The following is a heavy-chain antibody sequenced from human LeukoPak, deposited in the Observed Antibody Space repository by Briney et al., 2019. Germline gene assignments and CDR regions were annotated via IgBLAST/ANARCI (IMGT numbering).Heavy chain of an antibody. V-gene: IGHV4-34*01. CDR2: INHSGST. CDR3: ARGLLGNNWFDP. D-gene: IGHD2-8*02. Sequence: PSETLSLTCAVYGGSFSGYYWSWIRQPPGKGLEWIGEINHSGSTNYNPSLKSRVTISVDTSKNQFSLKLSSVTAADTAVYYCARGLLGNNWFDPWGQGTLVTVSS. J-gene: IGHJ5*02. CDR1: GGSFSGYY.